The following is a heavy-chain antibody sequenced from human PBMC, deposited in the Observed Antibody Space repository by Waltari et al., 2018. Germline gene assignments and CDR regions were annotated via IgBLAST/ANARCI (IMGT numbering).Heavy chain of an antibody. CDR3: ARGVPAAIFSDYYYYYMDV. D-gene: IGHD2-2*01. V-gene: IGHV1-69*04. J-gene: IGHJ6*03. CDR2: IIPILGIA. Sequence: QVQLVQSGAEVKKPGSSVKVSCKASGGTFSSYAISWVRQAPGQGLEWMGGIIPILGIANYAQKFQGRVTITADESTSTAYMELSSLRSEDTAVYYCARGVPAAIFSDYYYYYMDVWGKGTTVTVSS. CDR1: GGTFSSYA.